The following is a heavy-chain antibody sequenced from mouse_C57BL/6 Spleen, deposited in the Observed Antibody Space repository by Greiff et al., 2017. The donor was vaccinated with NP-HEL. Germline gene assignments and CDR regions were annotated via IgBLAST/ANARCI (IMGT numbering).Heavy chain of an antibody. D-gene: IGHD2-3*01. CDR1: GYTFTSYW. CDR2: IHPNSGST. J-gene: IGHJ4*01. V-gene: IGHV1-64*01. Sequence: QVQLQQPGAELVKPGASVKLSCKASGYTFTSYWMHWVKQRPGQGLEWIGMIHPNSGSTNYNEKFKSKATLTVDKSSSTAYMQLSSLTSEDSAVYYCARSKGMIYDGYYDAMDYWGQGTSVTVSS. CDR3: ARSKGMIYDGYYDAMDY.